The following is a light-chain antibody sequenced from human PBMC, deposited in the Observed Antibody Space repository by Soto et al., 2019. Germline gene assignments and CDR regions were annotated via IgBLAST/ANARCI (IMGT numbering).Light chain of an antibody. J-gene: IGKJ2*01. CDR2: KVS. CDR3: LQGTYWPYT. V-gene: IGKV2-30*01. CDR1: QSPLYSDGNTY. Sequence: DVVMTQSPLSLPVTLGQPASISCRSSQSPLYSDGNTYLSWFHQRPGQSPRRLIYKVSHRDSGVXGXSSGSGSGTDFTLQINRVEAEDLGVYYCLQGTYWPYTFGQGTKLEIK.